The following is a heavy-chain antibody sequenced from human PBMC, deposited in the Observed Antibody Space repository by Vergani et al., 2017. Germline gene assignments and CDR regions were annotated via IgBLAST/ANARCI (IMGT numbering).Heavy chain of an antibody. CDR3: ARGDYGILTGYRY. V-gene: IGHV1-46*03. J-gene: IGHJ4*02. CDR1: GYTFSNYY. CDR2: INPSGGHT. D-gene: IGHD3-9*01. Sequence: QVQVVQSGAEVKKSGASVKVSCKTSGYTFSNYYMHWVRQPPGQGLEWMGIINPSGGHTNYAQKFQGRVTITRDTSTSTVYMELSSLRSEDTAIYYCARGDYGILTGYRYWGQGTLVTVSA.